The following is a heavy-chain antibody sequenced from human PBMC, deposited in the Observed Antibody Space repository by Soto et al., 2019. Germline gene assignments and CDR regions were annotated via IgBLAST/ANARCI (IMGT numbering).Heavy chain of an antibody. D-gene: IGHD2-15*01. CDR2: INRDGSEK. J-gene: IGHJ4*02. V-gene: IGHV3-7*05. CDR3: ARDRQPDGIWTFDY. Sequence: GGSLRLSCASSGFTFSSHWMIWVRQVPGKGLEWVANINRDGSEKYYVESVTGRFSISRDNSRNQMYLQMNSLRVDDTALYYCARDRQPDGIWTFDYWGRGVLVTVSS. CDR1: GFTFSSHW.